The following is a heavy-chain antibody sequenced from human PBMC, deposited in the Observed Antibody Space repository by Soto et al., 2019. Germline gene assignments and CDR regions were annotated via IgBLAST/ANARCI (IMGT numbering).Heavy chain of an antibody. V-gene: IGHV1-3*01. Sequence: QVQLVQSGAEVKKPGASVKVSCKASGYTFTTYAMHWVRQAPGQGLEWMGWINAANDNTEYAQNLQDRITISRDTSANTVYMDLSSLRSEDTAVYFCARATGYGRLDYWGQGTLVTVSS. CDR1: GYTFTTYA. CDR3: ARATGYGRLDY. CDR2: INAANDNT. J-gene: IGHJ4*02. D-gene: IGHD6-13*01.